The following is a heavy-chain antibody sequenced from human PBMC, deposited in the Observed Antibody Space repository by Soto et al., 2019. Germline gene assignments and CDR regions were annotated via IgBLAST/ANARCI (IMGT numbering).Heavy chain of an antibody. V-gene: IGHV1-46*03. J-gene: IGHJ4*02. Sequence: QVQLVQSGAEVKTPGASVKVSCKASGYTFTDYYMHWVRQAPGQGLEWMGIINPSGGSTTYAQRFQGRVTMTRDTSTSTVYMEVSSLRSEDTAVYYCARDRRVVVVPSAPMYWGQGTLVTVSS. CDR1: GYTFTDYY. CDR3: ARDRRVVVVPSAPMY. D-gene: IGHD2-15*01. CDR2: INPSGGST.